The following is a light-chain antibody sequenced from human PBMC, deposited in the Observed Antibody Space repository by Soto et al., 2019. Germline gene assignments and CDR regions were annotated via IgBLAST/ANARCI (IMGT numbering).Light chain of an antibody. J-gene: IGKJ1*01. Sequence: DIVLTQSPGTLSLSSGERATLSCRASQSVSSSFLAWYQQKPGPAPRLLIYGASSRATGIPDRFSGSGSGTDFTLTISRLEPEDFAVYYWQQYDTSPRTFGQGTKVDI. CDR3: QQYDTSPRT. CDR1: QSVSSSF. V-gene: IGKV3-20*01. CDR2: GAS.